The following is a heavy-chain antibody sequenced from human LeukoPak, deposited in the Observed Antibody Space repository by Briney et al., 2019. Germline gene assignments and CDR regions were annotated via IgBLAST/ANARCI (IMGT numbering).Heavy chain of an antibody. CDR1: GFTFSSYE. CDR2: ISSSSSYI. CDR3: AGDQWELLRFDY. D-gene: IGHD1-26*01. V-gene: IGHV3-21*01. J-gene: IGHJ4*02. Sequence: GGSLRLSCAASGFTFSSYEMNWVRQAPGKGLEWVSSISSSSSYIYYADSVKGRFTISRDNAKNSLYLQMNSLRAEDTAVYYCAGDQWELLRFDYWGQGTLVTVSS.